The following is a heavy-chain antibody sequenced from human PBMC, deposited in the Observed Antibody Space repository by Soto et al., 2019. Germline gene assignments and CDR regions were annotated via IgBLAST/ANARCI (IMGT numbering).Heavy chain of an antibody. D-gene: IGHD6-13*01. CDR3: ARDTATAAAGNNWFDP. J-gene: IGHJ5*02. V-gene: IGHV1-69*13. CDR1: GVTFSRYS. CDR2: IIPIFGTA. Sequence: ASVKVPSTASGVTFSRYSISWARQAPGQGLEWMGGIIPIFGTANYAQKFQGRVTITADESTSTVYMELSSLRSEDTAVYYCARDTATAAAGNNWFDPWGQGTLVTVSS.